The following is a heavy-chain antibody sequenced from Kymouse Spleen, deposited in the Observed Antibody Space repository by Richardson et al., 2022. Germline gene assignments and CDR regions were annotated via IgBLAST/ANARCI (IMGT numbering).Heavy chain of an antibody. J-gene: IGHJ6*02. CDR3: ARPGYSNYYYGMDV. Sequence: QLQLQESGPGLVKPSETLSLTCTVSGGSISSSSYYWGWIRQPPGKGLEWIGSIYYSGSTYYNPSLKSRVTISVDTSKNQFSLKLSSVTAADTAVYYCARPGYSNYYYGMDVWGQGTTVTVSS. CDR1: GGSISSSSYY. V-gene: IGHV4-39*01. CDR2: IYYSGST. D-gene: IGHD2-15*01,IGHD2-2*02,IGHD2-8*01.